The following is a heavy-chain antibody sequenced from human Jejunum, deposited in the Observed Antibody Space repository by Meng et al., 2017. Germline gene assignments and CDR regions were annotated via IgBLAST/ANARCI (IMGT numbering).Heavy chain of an antibody. CDR3: AGGGLVRSTRGYFDY. CDR2: TYYRSKWYI. Sequence: QIQLQQSGPGLVTPSQTLSLTRAISWDSVSSNSAGWNWIRQSPSRGLEWLGRTYYRSKWYIDYAVSVKSRITINPDTSKNQFSLHLNSVTPEDTAVYYCAGGGLVRSTRGYFDYWGQGTLVTVSS. V-gene: IGHV6-1*01. J-gene: IGHJ4*02. D-gene: IGHD1-26*01. CDR1: WDSVSSNSAG.